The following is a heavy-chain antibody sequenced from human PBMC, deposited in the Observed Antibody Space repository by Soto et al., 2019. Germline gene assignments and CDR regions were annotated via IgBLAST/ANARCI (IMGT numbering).Heavy chain of an antibody. Sequence: GASVKVSCKASGYTFTSYDINWLRQATGQGLEWMGWMNPNSGNTGYAQKFQGRVTMTRNTSISTAYMELSSLRSEDTAVYYCARGLLWFGEGWFDPWGQGTLVTVSS. CDR3: ARGLLWFGEGWFDP. V-gene: IGHV1-8*01. CDR2: MNPNSGNT. CDR1: GYTFTSYD. J-gene: IGHJ5*02. D-gene: IGHD3-10*01.